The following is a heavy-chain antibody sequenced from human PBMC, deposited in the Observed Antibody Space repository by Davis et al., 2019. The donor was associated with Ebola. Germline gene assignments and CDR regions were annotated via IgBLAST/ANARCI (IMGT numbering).Heavy chain of an antibody. Sequence: PGGSLRLSCAASGFTFSNYAMSWVRQAPGKGLEWVSAVTASGGSTYYADSVKGRFTISRDNSKNTLYLQMNSLRAEDTAVYYCAKKEGSGWYRGFDYWGQGTLVTVSS. CDR3: AKKEGSGWYRGFDY. CDR1: GFTFSNYA. D-gene: IGHD6-19*01. CDR2: VTASGGST. V-gene: IGHV3-23*01. J-gene: IGHJ4*02.